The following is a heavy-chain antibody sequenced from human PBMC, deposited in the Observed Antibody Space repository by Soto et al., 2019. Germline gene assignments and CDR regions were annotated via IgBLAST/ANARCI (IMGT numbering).Heavy chain of an antibody. J-gene: IGHJ6*02. CDR2: VWYDGGKK. V-gene: IGHV3-33*01. CDR3: VRAAGYSGNDYVYYYGMDV. Sequence: QVQLVESGGGVVQPGRSLRLSCAASGFTFRNYGMHWVRQAPAKGLEWVALVWYDGGKKNYVDSVKGRFTISRDNSKNTLYLQMNSLRDEDTAVYYCVRAAGYSGNDYVYYYGMDVWDQGTTVTVSS. CDR1: GFTFRNYG. D-gene: IGHD5-12*01.